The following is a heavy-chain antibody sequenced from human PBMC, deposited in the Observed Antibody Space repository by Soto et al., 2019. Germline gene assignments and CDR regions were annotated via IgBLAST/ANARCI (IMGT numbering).Heavy chain of an antibody. D-gene: IGHD1-26*01. CDR1: GFTFRSYA. Sequence: GGSLRLSCAASGFTFRSYAMSWVRQAPGKGLEWVSGISGGGATTYYADSVKGRFTISRDNSKNTLYLQMNSLRAEDTAVYYCAKASGSYPPYYFDYWGQGTLVTVSS. J-gene: IGHJ4*02. CDR2: ISGGGATT. CDR3: AKASGSYPPYYFDY. V-gene: IGHV3-23*01.